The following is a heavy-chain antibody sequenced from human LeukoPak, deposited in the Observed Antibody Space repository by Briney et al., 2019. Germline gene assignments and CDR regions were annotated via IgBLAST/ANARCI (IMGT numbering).Heavy chain of an antibody. CDR2: ISYDGSNK. Sequence: GGSLRLSCAASGFTFSSYAMHWVRQAPGKGLEWVAVISYDGSNKYYADSVKGRFTISRDNSKNTLYLQMNSLRAEDTAVYYCAKGNEWELLGGYYFDYWGQGTLVTVSS. CDR3: AKGNEWELLGGYYFDY. V-gene: IGHV3-30*04. CDR1: GFTFSSYA. D-gene: IGHD1-26*01. J-gene: IGHJ4*02.